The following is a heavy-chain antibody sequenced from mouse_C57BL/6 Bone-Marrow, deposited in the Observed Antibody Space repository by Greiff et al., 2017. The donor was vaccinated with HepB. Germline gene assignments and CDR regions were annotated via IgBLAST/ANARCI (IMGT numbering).Heavy chain of an antibody. V-gene: IGHV1-15*01. CDR2: IDPETGGT. CDR3: TTDGYPYAMDY. J-gene: IGHJ4*01. D-gene: IGHD2-3*01. Sequence: QVQLKQSGAELVRPGASVTLSCKASGYTFTDYEMHWVKQTPVHGLEWIGAIDPETGGTAYNQKFKGKAILTADKSSSTAYMELRSLTSEDSAVYYCTTDGYPYAMDYWGQGTSVTVSS. CDR1: GYTFTDYE.